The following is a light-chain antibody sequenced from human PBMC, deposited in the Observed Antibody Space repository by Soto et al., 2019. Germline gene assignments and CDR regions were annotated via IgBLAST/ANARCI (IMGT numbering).Light chain of an antibody. CDR1: QSISSW. Sequence: SASVGDRVTITCRASQSISSWLAWYQQKPGKAPNLLIYVASSLQSEVPSRFSGSGSGTDFTLTITSLQPEDFATYYGQQSYGTPITFGQGTRLEIK. CDR3: QQSYGTPIT. V-gene: IGKV1-39*01. J-gene: IGKJ5*01. CDR2: VAS.